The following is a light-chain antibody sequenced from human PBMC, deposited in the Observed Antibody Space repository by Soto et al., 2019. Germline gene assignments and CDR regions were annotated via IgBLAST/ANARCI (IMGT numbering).Light chain of an antibody. CDR2: VNSDGSH. CDR1: SGHSSYA. V-gene: IGLV4-69*01. CDR3: QTWGTGTGV. J-gene: IGLJ2*01. Sequence: QSVLTQSPSASASLGDSVKLTCTLSSGHSSYAIAWHQQQPEKGPRYLMKVNSDGSHSKGDGIPDRFSGSSSGTERHLTISSLQSEDEADYYCQTWGTGTGVFGGGTKVTVL.